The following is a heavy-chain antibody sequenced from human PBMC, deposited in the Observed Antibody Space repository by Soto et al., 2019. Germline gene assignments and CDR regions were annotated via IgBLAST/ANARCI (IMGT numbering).Heavy chain of an antibody. D-gene: IGHD3-3*01. CDR3: ASSAVRFLEWSNWFDP. Sequence: PSETLSLTCTVSGGSISSSSYYWGWIRQPPGKGLEWIGSIYYSGSTYYNPSLKSRVTISVDTSKNQFSLKLSSVTAADTAVYYCASSAVRFLEWSNWFDPWGQGTLVTVSS. V-gene: IGHV4-39*01. CDR2: IYYSGST. J-gene: IGHJ5*02. CDR1: GGSISSSSYY.